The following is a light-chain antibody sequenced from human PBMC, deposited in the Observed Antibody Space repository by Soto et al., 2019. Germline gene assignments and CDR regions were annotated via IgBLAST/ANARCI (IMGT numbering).Light chain of an antibody. CDR3: QQDGSSRLT. V-gene: IGKV3-20*01. CDR2: GAS. J-gene: IGKJ4*01. Sequence: EIVLTQSPGTLTLSPGERATLSCRASQSVSSSYLAWYQQKPGQAPRLLIYGASSRATGIPDRFSGSGSGTDFTLTISRLEPEDFAVYDCQQDGSSRLTFGGGTKVEIK. CDR1: QSVSSSY.